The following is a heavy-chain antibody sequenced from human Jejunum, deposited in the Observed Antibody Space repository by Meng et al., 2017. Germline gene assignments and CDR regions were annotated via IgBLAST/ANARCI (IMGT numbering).Heavy chain of an antibody. CDR1: GVTFISYA. V-gene: IGHV3-23*01. CDR3: VRAHLYWFGAHDYIGLNV. CDR2: SSGGGGAT. D-gene: IGHD3-10*01. J-gene: IGHJ6*02. Sequence: GESLKLSCEASGVTFISYAMSWVRQAPGKVLEWVSSSSGGGGATYYAHSVRGRFIISRENSKNTLYLQTNSLRGEDTAVYYCVRAHLYWFGAHDYIGLNVWGPGTTVTVSS.